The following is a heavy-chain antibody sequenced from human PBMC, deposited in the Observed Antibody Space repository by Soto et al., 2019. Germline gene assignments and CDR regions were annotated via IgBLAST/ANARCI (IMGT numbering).Heavy chain of an antibody. J-gene: IGHJ6*02. Sequence: SGTMYLPSTVSGGSISSAGYYWSWIRQHPGKGLEWIGYIYYSGSTYYNPSLKSRVTISVDTSKNQFSLKLSSVTAADTAVYYCARDLRFRGFYGMDVWGQGTTVTVSS. CDR2: IYYSGST. V-gene: IGHV4-31*03. D-gene: IGHD3-10*01. CDR1: GGSISSAGYY. CDR3: ARDLRFRGFYGMDV.